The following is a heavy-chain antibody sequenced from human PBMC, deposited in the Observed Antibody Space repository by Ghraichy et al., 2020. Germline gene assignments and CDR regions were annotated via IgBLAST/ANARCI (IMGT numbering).Heavy chain of an antibody. CDR1: GGSFSGYY. V-gene: IGHV4-34*01. J-gene: IGHJ5*02. CDR3: ARGYCSSTSCYDWFDP. D-gene: IGHD2-2*01. Sequence: GSLNISCAVYGGSFSGYYWSWIRQPPGKGLEWIGEINHSGSTNYNPSLKSRVTISVDTSKNQFSLKLSSVTAADTAVYYCARGYCSSTSCYDWFDPWGQGTLVTVSS. CDR2: INHSGST.